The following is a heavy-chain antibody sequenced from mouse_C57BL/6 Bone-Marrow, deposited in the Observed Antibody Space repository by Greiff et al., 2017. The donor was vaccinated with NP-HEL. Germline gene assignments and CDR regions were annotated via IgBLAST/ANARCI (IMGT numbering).Heavy chain of an antibody. CDR1: GYTFTDYE. D-gene: IGHD1-1*01. Sequence: VQLQQSGAELVRPGASVTLSCKASGYTFTDYEMHWVKQTPVHGLEWIGAIDPETGGTAYNQKFKGKAILTADKSSSTAYMELRSLTSEDSAVYYCTRENYGKVDYWGQGTTRTVSS. CDR3: TRENYGKVDY. V-gene: IGHV1-15*01. J-gene: IGHJ2*01. CDR2: IDPETGGT.